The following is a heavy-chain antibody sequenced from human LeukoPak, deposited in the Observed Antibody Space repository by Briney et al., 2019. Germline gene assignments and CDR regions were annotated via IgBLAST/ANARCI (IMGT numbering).Heavy chain of an antibody. D-gene: IGHD3-10*01. CDR1: GDSISRYY. CDR3: AGQKAVFGRYYYDF. V-gene: IGHV4-59*08. J-gene: IGHJ4*02. Sequence: SETLSLTCTVSGDSISRYYWSWIRQPPGKGLEWIAYIYHSGSANYHPSLKSRVTISVDASKNQLSVKVSSVTATDTAVYYCAGQKAVFGRYYYDFWGQGTLVGVSS. CDR2: IYHSGSA.